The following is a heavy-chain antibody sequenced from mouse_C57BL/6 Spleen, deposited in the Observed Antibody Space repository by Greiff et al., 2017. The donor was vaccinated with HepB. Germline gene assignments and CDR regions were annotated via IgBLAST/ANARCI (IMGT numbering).Heavy chain of an antibody. Sequence: EVQLVESGGDLVKPGGSLKLSCAASGFTFSSYGMSWVRQTPDKRLEWVATISSGGSYTYYPDSVKGRFTISRDNAKNTLYLQMSSLKSEDTAMYYCARPTETAQATHYAMDYWGQGTSVTVSS. CDR1: GFTFSSYG. J-gene: IGHJ4*01. V-gene: IGHV5-6*01. CDR3: ARPTETAQATHYAMDY. D-gene: IGHD3-2*02. CDR2: ISSGGSYT.